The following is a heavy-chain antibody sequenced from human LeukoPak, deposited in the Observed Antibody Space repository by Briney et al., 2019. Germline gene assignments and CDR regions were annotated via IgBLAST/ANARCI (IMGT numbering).Heavy chain of an antibody. D-gene: IGHD4-17*01. Sequence: PSETLSLTCTVSGGSISSYYWSWIRQPPGKGLEWIGYIYYTGSSNYNPSLKSRVTISVDTSKNQLSLNLSSVTAADTAVYYCARHEPRVTTASFEIWCQGTMVTVSS. CDR2: IYYTGSS. CDR1: GGSISSYY. J-gene: IGHJ3*02. V-gene: IGHV4-59*08. CDR3: ARHEPRVTTASFEI.